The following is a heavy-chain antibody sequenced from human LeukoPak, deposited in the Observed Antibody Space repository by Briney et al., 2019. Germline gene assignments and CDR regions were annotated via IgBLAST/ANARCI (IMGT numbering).Heavy chain of an antibody. V-gene: IGHV3-7*01. Sequence: GGSLRLSCAASGFTFSSYWMSWVRQAPGKGLKWVANIKQDGSEKYYVDSVKGRFTISRDNAKNSLYLQMNSLRAEDTAVYYCARDGPPPYYDSSGDAFDIWGQGTMVTVSS. J-gene: IGHJ3*02. CDR3: ARDGPPPYYDSSGDAFDI. CDR1: GFTFSSYW. D-gene: IGHD3-22*01. CDR2: IKQDGSEK.